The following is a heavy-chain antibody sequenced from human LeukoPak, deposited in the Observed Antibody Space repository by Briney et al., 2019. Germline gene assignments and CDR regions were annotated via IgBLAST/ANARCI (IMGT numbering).Heavy chain of an antibody. CDR1: GYSFANYW. V-gene: IGHV5-51*01. J-gene: IGHJ3*02. CDR2: IYPGDSDA. D-gene: IGHD6-19*01. CDR3: ARAYSTGITDAYDM. Sequence: GESLSISCKSSGYSFANYWIAWVRLMPGKGLEWMGTIYPGDSDARYSPSFQGQVTLSVDRSITTAYIQWTSLKASDTAMYYCARAYSTGITDAYDMWGQGTMVIVSS.